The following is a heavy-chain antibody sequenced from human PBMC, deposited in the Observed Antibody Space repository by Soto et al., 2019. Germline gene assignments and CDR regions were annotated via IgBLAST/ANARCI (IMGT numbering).Heavy chain of an antibody. J-gene: IGHJ6*02. CDR2: IYSSERT. D-gene: IGHD2-2*03. CDR1: GGSISSGGYY. V-gene: IGHV4-39*01. CDR3: ARLNGYCVSSNCRGYYGWEV. Sequence: SETLALTCTVSGGSISSGGYYWSWIRQPPGKGLEWIGSIYSSERTYYNPSLLSRVTISVDTSKNEFSLKLSSVTAADTAVYYFARLNGYCVSSNCRGYYGWEVGGQGTTVTVSS.